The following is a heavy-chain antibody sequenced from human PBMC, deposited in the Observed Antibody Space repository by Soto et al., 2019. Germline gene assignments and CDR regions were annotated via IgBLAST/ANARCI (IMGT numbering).Heavy chain of an antibody. V-gene: IGHV1-18*01. CDR3: ARGPMVRGVSHYYYGMDV. CDR1: GYAFSSYG. J-gene: IGHJ6*02. Sequence: KLDRKSFGYAFSSYGISCLSKENGQGPEWMGWISAYNGNTNYAQKLQGRVTMTTDTSTSTAYMELRSLRSDDTAVYYCARGPMVRGVSHYYYGMDVWRHGTTVTVSS. D-gene: IGHD3-10*01. CDR2: ISAYNGNT.